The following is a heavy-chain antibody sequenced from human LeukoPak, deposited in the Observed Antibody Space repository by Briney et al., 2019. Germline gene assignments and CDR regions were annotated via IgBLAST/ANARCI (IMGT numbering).Heavy chain of an antibody. J-gene: IGHJ4*02. D-gene: IGHD6-13*01. Sequence: GGSLRLSCAASGFTFSRYDMSWVRQAPGKGLEWVSAVRGSDDSTNYADSVKGRFTISRDNSKNTLYLQMNSLRAEDTAVYYCARDETGKAAAGRSRFDYWGQGTLVTVSS. CDR3: ARDETGKAAAGRSRFDY. CDR2: VRGSDDST. V-gene: IGHV3-23*01. CDR1: GFTFSRYD.